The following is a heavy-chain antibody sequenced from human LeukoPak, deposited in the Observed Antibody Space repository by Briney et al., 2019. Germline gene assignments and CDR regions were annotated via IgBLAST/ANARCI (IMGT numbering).Heavy chain of an antibody. D-gene: IGHD2-15*01. CDR3: ARGPPVGYCSGGSCYTTDY. J-gene: IGHJ4*02. V-gene: IGHV4-34*01. Sequence: PSETLSLTCAVYGGSFSGYYWSWIRQPPGKGLEWIGEINHSGSTNYNPSLKSRVTISVDTSKNQFSLKLSSVTAADTAVYYCARGPPVGYCSGGSCYTTDYWGQGTLVTVSS. CDR1: GGSFSGYY. CDR2: INHSGST.